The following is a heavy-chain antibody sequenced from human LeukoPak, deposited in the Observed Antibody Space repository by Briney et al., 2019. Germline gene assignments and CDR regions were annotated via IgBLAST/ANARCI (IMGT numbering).Heavy chain of an antibody. J-gene: IGHJ4*02. V-gene: IGHV4-4*02. Sequence: SGTLSLTCAVSGGSISSSDWWTWVRQPPGKGLEWIGEIYHSGSTNYNPSLKSRVTISVDTSKNQFSLKLSSVTAADTAVYYCARVDYDSSGYWGFDYWGQGTLVTVSS. CDR3: ARVDYDSSGYWGFDY. CDR1: GGSISSSDW. D-gene: IGHD3-22*01. CDR2: IYHSGST.